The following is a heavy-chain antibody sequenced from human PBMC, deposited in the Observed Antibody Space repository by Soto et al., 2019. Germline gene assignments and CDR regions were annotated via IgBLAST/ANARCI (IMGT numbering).Heavy chain of an antibody. V-gene: IGHV3-30-3*01. J-gene: IGHJ4*02. D-gene: IGHD5-12*01. CDR1: GFTFSSYA. Sequence: PGGSLRLSCAASGFTFSSYAMHWVRQAPGKGLEWVAVISYDGSNKYYADSVKGRFTISRDNSKNTLYLQMNSLRAEDTAVYYCARDRGDGYNYRGFDYWGQGTLVTVSS. CDR3: ARDRGDGYNYRGFDY. CDR2: ISYDGSNK.